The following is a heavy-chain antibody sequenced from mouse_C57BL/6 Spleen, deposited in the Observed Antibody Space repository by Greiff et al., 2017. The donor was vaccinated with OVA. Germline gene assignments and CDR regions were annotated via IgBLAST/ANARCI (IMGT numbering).Heavy chain of an antibody. D-gene: IGHD2-3*01. Sequence: VQLQESGPELVKPGASVKISCKASGYAFSSSWMNWVKQRPGKGLEWIGRIYPGDGDTNYNGKFKGKATLTADKSSSTAYMQLSSLTSEDSAVYFCARDPLYDGYYVGYFDVWGTGTTVTVSS. J-gene: IGHJ1*03. V-gene: IGHV1-82*01. CDR2: IYPGDGDT. CDR3: ARDPLYDGYYVGYFDV. CDR1: GYAFSSSW.